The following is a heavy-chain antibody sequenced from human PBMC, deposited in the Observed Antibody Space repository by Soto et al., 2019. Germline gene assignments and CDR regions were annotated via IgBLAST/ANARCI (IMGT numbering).Heavy chain of an antibody. V-gene: IGHV3-64*01. Sequence: GGSLRLSCAASGFTFSSYAMHWVRQAPGKGLEYVSAISSNGCSTYYANSVKGRFTISRDNSKNTLYLQMGSLRAEDMAVYYCARRSLSSQNYGSGPFYYFDYWGQGTLVTVSS. D-gene: IGHD3-10*01. CDR2: ISSNGCST. J-gene: IGHJ4*02. CDR3: ARRSLSSQNYGSGPFYYFDY. CDR1: GFTFSSYA.